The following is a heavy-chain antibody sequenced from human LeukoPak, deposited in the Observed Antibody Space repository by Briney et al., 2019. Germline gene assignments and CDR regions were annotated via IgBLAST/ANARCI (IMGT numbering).Heavy chain of an antibody. D-gene: IGHD6-19*01. Sequence: GGSLRLPCAASGFTFSSYAMHWVRQAPGKGLEWVAVISYDGSNKYYADSVKGRFTISRDNSKNTLYLQMNSLRAEDTAVYYCARTEEQWLVRGSFDYWGQGTLVTVSS. J-gene: IGHJ4*02. CDR1: GFTFSSYA. CDR3: ARTEEQWLVRGSFDY. V-gene: IGHV3-30*04. CDR2: ISYDGSNK.